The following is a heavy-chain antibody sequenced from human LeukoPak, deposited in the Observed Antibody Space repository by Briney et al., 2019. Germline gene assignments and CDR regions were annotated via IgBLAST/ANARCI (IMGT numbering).Heavy chain of an antibody. CDR1: LGSFRGYY. CDR3: ARHGVGGHYYDSSGYAKEYYFDY. D-gene: IGHD3-22*01. CDR2: INHTGST. Sequence: SETLSLTSAVSLGSFRGYYWSSSREPPGHWLRWIGEINHTGSTNSNPSLKSRVTISLDTSKNKCSLKLSSVTAADTSVYYCARHGVGGHYYDSSGYAKEYYFDYWGQGTLVTVSS. V-gene: IGHV4-34*01. J-gene: IGHJ4*02.